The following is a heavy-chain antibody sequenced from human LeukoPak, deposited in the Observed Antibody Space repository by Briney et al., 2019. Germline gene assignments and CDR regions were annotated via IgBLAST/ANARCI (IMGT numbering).Heavy chain of an antibody. CDR3: ARAPIVGATTNWFDP. CDR2: INSDGSST. V-gene: IGHV3-74*01. J-gene: IGHJ5*02. CDR1: GFTFSSYW. Sequence: GGSLRLSCAASGFTFSSYWMHWVRQAPGKGLVWVSRINSDGSSTSYADSVKGRFTISRDNAKNALYLQMNSLRAEDTAVYYCARAPIVGATTNWFDPWGQGTLVTVSS. D-gene: IGHD1-26*01.